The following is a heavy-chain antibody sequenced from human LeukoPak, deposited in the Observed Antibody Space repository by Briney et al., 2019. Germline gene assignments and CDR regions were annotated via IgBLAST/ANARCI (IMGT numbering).Heavy chain of an antibody. Sequence: SETLSLTCTVSGGSISSSSYYWGWTRQPPGKGLEWIGSIYYSGSTYYNPSLKSRVTISVDTSKNQFSLKLSSVTAADTAVYYCARGDWSGYYIRYYYYMDVWGKGTTVTVSS. V-gene: IGHV4-39*01. CDR1: GGSISSSSYY. D-gene: IGHD3-3*01. CDR3: ARGDWSGYYIRYYYYMDV. CDR2: IYYSGST. J-gene: IGHJ6*03.